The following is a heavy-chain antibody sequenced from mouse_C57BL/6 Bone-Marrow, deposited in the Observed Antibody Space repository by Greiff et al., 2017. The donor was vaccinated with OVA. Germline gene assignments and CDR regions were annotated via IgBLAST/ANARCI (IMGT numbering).Heavy chain of an antibody. CDR3: TTEDGYPYYYAMDY. CDR1: GFNIKDDY. J-gene: IGHJ4*01. D-gene: IGHD2-3*01. CDR2: IDPENGDT. V-gene: IGHV14-4*01. Sequence: EVKLQESGAELVRPGASVKLSCTASGFNIKDDYMHWVKQRPEQGLEWIGWIDPENGDTEYASKFQGKATITADTSSNTAYLQLSSLTSEDTAVYYCTTEDGYPYYYAMDYSGQGTSVTVSS.